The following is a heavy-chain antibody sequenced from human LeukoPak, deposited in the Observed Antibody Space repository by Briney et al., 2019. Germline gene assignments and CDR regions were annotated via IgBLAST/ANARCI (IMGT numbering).Heavy chain of an antibody. CDR3: ARDFGCGGDCGVDY. D-gene: IGHD2-21*02. Sequence: ASVKVSCKASGYTFTSYGINWVRQAPGQGLEWMGWISAYNGNTNYAQKVQGRVTMTTDTSTRTVYMELRSLRSDDTAVYYCARDFGCGGDCGVDYWGQGTLVTVSS. J-gene: IGHJ4*02. V-gene: IGHV1-18*01. CDR2: ISAYNGNT. CDR1: GYTFTSYG.